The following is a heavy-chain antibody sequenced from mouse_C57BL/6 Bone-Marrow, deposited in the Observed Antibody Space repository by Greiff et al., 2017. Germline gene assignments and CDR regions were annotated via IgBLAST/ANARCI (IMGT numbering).Heavy chain of an antibody. CDR3: ATTDDWWGFDY. Sequence: QVQLQQPGAELVKPGASVKLSCKASGYTFTSYWMDWVKQRPGHGLEWIGEIYPGGGGTNYNEKFKGKATLTVDTSSITAYMQLSSLTSEDSAVYYCATTDDWWGFDYWGQGTTVTVSS. J-gene: IGHJ2*01. D-gene: IGHD1-1*02. V-gene: IGHV1-55*01. CDR2: IYPGGGGT. CDR1: GYTFTSYW.